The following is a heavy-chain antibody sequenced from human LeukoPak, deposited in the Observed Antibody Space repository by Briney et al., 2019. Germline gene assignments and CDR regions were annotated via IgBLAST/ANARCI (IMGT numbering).Heavy chain of an antibody. J-gene: IGHJ4*02. CDR1: GFSISYYY. CDR2: ISSTTGAI. V-gene: IGHV3-48*02. D-gene: IGHD5-24*01. Sequence: GGSLRLSCAASGFSISYYYMNWVRQPPGKGLEWLSCISSTTGAISYADSVKGRFTISQDSARNSLFLQMNSLRDEDTAVYYCAREMGYWGQGTLVTVSS. CDR3: AREMGY.